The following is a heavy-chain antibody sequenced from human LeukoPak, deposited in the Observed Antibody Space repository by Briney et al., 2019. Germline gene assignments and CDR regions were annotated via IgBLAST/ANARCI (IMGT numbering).Heavy chain of an antibody. CDR1: GFTFSNYA. CDR2: ISDDGTRK. CDR3: AKTTARGGFYYYGLDV. Sequence: GGSLRLSSATSGFTFSNYAMHWVRQAPGKGLEWVAVISDDGTRKFYADSVKGRFTISRDNSKNTLYPQMNSLRADDTAVYYCAKTTARGGFYYYGLDVWGQGAAVTVSS. J-gene: IGHJ6*02. V-gene: IGHV3-30*18. D-gene: IGHD4-11*01.